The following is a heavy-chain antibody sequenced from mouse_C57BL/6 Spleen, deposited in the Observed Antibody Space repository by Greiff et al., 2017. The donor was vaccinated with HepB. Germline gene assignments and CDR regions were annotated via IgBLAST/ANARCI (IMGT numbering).Heavy chain of an antibody. CDR2: IDPENGDS. J-gene: IGHJ3*01. D-gene: IGHD1-1*01. Sequence: EVQLQQSGAELVRPGASVKLSCTASGFNIKDDYMHWVKQRPEQGLEWIGWIDPENGDSEYASKFQGKANITADTYSNTAYLQLSSLTSEDTAVYYCTTGYYGSSRSFAYWGQVTLVTVSA. CDR3: TTGYYGSSRSFAY. CDR1: GFNIKDDY. V-gene: IGHV14-4*01.